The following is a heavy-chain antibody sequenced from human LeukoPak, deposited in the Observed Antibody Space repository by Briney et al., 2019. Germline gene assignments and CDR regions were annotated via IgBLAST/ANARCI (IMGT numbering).Heavy chain of an antibody. V-gene: IGHV3-23*01. Sequence: GGSLRLSREASGFTFTSYVMNWVRQDPGKGLEWVSGISGSGGDTYYTDSVKGRFTISRDNSKNTLNLQMNSLTADDTAVYCCAKDQGGRYYFDDWGQGTLVTVSS. CDR1: GFTFTSYV. D-gene: IGHD1-26*01. J-gene: IGHJ4*02. CDR2: ISGSGGDT. CDR3: AKDQGGRYYFDD.